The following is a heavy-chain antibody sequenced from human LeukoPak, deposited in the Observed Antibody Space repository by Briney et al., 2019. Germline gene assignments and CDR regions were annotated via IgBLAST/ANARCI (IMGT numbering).Heavy chain of an antibody. CDR3: ARLLAARPTDAFDI. CDR2: ISSSGSTI. CDR1: GFTFSDYY. V-gene: IGHV3-11*01. D-gene: IGHD6-6*01. Sequence: GGSLRLSCAASGFTFSDYYMSWIRQAPGKGLEWVSYISSSGSTIYYADSVKGRFTISRDNAKNSLYLQMNSLRAEDTAVYYCARLLAARPTDAFDIWGQGTMVTVSS. J-gene: IGHJ3*02.